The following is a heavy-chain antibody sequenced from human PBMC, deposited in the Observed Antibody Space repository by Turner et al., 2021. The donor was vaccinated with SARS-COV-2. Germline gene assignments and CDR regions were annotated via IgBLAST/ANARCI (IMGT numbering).Heavy chain of an antibody. V-gene: IGHV3-33*05. D-gene: IGHD6-6*01. Sequence: QVQLVESGGGVVQPGRSLRLSCAASGFTFSSYGMHWVRQAPGKGLEGVAVLLFDGSFKYYGDSVKGRFTISRDNSKNTLYLQMNSLRAEDTAVYYCARDYSSSSYLVSWFDPWGQGTLVSVSS. CDR1: GFTFSSYG. CDR3: ARDYSSSSYLVSWFDP. J-gene: IGHJ5*02. CDR2: LLFDGSFK.